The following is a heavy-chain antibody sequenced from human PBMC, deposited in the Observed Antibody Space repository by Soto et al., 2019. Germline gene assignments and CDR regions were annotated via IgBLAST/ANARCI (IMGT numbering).Heavy chain of an antibody. CDR3: ARRSGYYYVDY. V-gene: IGHV1-3*01. D-gene: IGHD3-3*01. J-gene: IGHJ4*02. Sequence: ASVKVSCKASGYTFTSYVMHWVRQALGQRLEWMGWINAGNGNTKYSQKFQGRVTITRDTSASTAYMELSSLRSVDTAVYYCARRSGYYYVDYWGQGTLVTVSS. CDR1: GYTFTSYV. CDR2: INAGNGNT.